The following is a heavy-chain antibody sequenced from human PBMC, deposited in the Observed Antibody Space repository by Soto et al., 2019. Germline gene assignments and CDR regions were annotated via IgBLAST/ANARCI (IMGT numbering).Heavy chain of an antibody. D-gene: IGHD1-26*01. Sequence: QVQLVQSGGGVVQPGKSLRLSCAASGFTFNSFGMHWVRQAPGKGLEWVALISFDRRNITYADSVRGRFTISSDDSKNILYLQMDSLRSEDTAVYYCAKDQGRIVTATRELDYWGQGTLVTVSS. J-gene: IGHJ4*02. CDR3: AKDQGRIVTATRELDY. CDR2: ISFDRRNI. V-gene: IGHV3-30*18. CDR1: GFTFNSFG.